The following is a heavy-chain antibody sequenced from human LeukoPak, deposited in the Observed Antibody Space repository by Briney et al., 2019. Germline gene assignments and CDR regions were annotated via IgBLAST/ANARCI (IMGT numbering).Heavy chain of an antibody. CDR2: ISYDGSNK. V-gene: IGHV3-30*18. CDR1: GFTFSSYG. D-gene: IGHD6-25*01. CDR3: AKDWRGGHTFDQ. Sequence: PGGSLRLSCAASGFTFSSYGMHWVRQASGKGLEWVAVISYDGSNKYYADSVKGRFTISRDNSKNTLYLQMNSLRAEDTAVYYCAKDWRGGHTFDQWGHGTLVTVSS. J-gene: IGHJ4*01.